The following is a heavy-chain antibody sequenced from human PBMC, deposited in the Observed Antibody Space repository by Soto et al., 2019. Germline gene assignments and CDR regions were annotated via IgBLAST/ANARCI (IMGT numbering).Heavy chain of an antibody. V-gene: IGHV4-39*01. CDR1: GGSISSSSYY. J-gene: IGHJ6*02. D-gene: IGHD2-15*01. Sequence: PSETLSLTCTVSGGSISSSSYYWGWIRQPPGKGLEWIGSIYYSGSTYYNPSLKSRVTISVDTSKNQFSLKLSSVTAADTAVYYCAERCSGGSCGYYYYGMDVWGQGTTVTVSS. CDR2: IYYSGST. CDR3: AERCSGGSCGYYYYGMDV.